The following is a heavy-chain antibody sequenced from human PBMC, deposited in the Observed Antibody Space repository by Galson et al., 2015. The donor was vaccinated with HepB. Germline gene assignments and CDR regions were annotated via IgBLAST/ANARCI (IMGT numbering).Heavy chain of an antibody. D-gene: IGHD5/OR15-5a*01. V-gene: IGHV3-21*01. J-gene: IGHJ4*02. CDR1: GFTFSSYS. Sequence: SLRLSCAASGFTFSSYSMNWVRQAPGQGLEWVSSISSNSTYIYYADSVKGRFTISRDNAKNSLYLQMNSLRVEDTAVYYCARGPGLEFDYWGQGTLVTVSS. CDR3: ARGPGLEFDY. CDR2: ISSNSTYI.